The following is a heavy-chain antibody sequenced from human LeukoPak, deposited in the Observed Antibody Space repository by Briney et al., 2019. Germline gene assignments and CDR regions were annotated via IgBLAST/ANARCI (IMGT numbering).Heavy chain of an antibody. CDR3: ARHTGYSSSWTPRVVGYYFDY. CDR2: IYHSGST. J-gene: IGHJ4*02. CDR1: GGSISSGGYS. D-gene: IGHD6-13*01. Sequence: SETLSLTCAVSGGSISSGGYSWSWIRQPPGKGLEWIGYIYHSGSTYYNPSLKSRVTISVDRSKNQFSLKLSSVTAADTAVYYCARHTGYSSSWTPRVVGYYFDYWGQGTLVTVSS. V-gene: IGHV4-30-2*01.